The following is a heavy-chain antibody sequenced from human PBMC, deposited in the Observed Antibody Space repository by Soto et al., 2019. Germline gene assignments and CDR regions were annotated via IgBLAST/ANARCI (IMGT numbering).Heavy chain of an antibody. Sequence: QVQLVQSGAEVKKPGSSVKVSCKASGATFSNYAVTWVRQAPGQGLEWVGGIIPVFATATYAQTFQGRVTITADESTNTAYMELSSLRSEDTAVYYCARREYQGPPSDYCGQGTLVTVSS. CDR1: GATFSNYA. CDR2: IIPVFATA. CDR3: ARREYQGPPSDY. J-gene: IGHJ4*02. D-gene: IGHD2-2*01. V-gene: IGHV1-69*01.